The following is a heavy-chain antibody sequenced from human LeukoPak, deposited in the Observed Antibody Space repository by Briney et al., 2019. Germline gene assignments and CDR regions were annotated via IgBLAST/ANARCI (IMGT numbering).Heavy chain of an antibody. V-gene: IGHV3-13*01. D-gene: IGHD2-15*01. Sequence: SGGSLRLSCAASGFTFSTYDMHWVRQVTGKGLEWVSGIGTAGDTYYPGSVKGRFTISRENAKNSLYLQMSSLRAGVTAVYYCARVSCSGRTCYSDYWGQGTLVTVSS. CDR3: ARVSCSGRTCYSDY. CDR1: GFTFSTYD. J-gene: IGHJ4*02. CDR2: IGTAGDT.